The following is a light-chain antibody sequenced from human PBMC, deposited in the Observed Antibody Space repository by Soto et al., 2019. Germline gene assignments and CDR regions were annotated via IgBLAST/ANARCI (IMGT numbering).Light chain of an antibody. V-gene: IGKV3-20*01. CDR3: LQYGDLPLT. CDR2: VAS. J-gene: IGKJ4*01. CDR1: QRVHNNY. Sequence: EIVLTQSPGTLSLSPGDRATLSCRASQRVHNNYLAWYQQKFGQAPSLVTSVASNRATGISDRFSGGGSGTDFILTISRLEPEDSAVYYCLQYGDLPLTFGGGTKVEI.